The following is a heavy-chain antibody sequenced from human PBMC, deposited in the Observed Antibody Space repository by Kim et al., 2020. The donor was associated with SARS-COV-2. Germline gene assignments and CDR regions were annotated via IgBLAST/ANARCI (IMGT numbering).Heavy chain of an antibody. CDR1: GYTFTGYY. D-gene: IGHD6-19*01. V-gene: IGHV1-2*06. CDR2: INPNSGGT. J-gene: IGHJ3*02. Sequence: ASVKVSCKASGYTFTGYYMHWVRQAPGQGLEWMGRINPNSGGTNYAQKFQGRVTMTRDTSISTAYMELSRLRSDDTAVYYCARDSSGWWVAFDIWGQGTMVTVSS. CDR3: ARDSSGWWVAFDI.